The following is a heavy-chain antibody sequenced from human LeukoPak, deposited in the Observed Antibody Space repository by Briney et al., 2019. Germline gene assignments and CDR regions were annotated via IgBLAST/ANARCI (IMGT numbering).Heavy chain of an antibody. CDR2: ISGSGGST. CDR1: GFTFSSYA. J-gene: IGHJ6*02. CDR3: ARLRYYGMDV. Sequence: GGSLRLSCAASGFTFSSYAMSWVRQAPGKGLEWVSAISGSGGSTYYADSVKGRFTISRDNSKNALYLQMNSLRAEDTAVYYCARLRYYGMDVWGQGTTVTVSS. V-gene: IGHV3-23*01. D-gene: IGHD2-15*01.